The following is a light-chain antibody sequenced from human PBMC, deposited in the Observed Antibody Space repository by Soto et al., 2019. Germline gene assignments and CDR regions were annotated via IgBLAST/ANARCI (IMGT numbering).Light chain of an antibody. Sequence: QSALTQPASVSGSPGQSIPVSCTRTSSDVGGYNSVSWYQQHPGKTPKLMIFEVNNRPSGVSNRFSGSKSGNTASLTISGLQAEDEAEYFCCSSAPESTYVFGTGTKGTVL. CDR2: EVN. CDR3: CSSAPESTYV. CDR1: SSDVGGYNS. V-gene: IGLV2-14*01. J-gene: IGLJ1*01.